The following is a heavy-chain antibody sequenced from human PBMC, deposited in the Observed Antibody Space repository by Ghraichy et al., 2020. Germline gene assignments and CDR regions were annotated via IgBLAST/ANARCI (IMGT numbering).Heavy chain of an antibody. CDR2: IRQDGSEK. Sequence: GGSLRLSCGASGFSLSTYWMSWVRQAPGKGLEWLANIRQDGSEKYYMDSVTGRSTISRDNAKNSQYLQMNSLRAEDTAVYHCARVEQGPVVGIWYFDLWGRGTLVTVSS. CDR3: ARVEQGPVVGIWYFDL. J-gene: IGHJ2*01. D-gene: IGHD6-19*01. CDR1: GFSLSTYW. V-gene: IGHV3-7*01.